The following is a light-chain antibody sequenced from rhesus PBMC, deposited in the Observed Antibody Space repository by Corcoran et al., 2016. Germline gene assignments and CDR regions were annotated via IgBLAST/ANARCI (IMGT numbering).Light chain of an antibody. Sequence: EIVMTQSPATLSLSPGERATLSCRTSQSVSNYVAWYQQKPEQAPRLPIYGASSRALGIPDRFSGMGSGTDFTLTISSLEPEDFAVYDCQQYSNWPHSFGQGTKVDIK. CDR2: GAS. CDR3: QQYSNWPHS. CDR1: QSVSNY. J-gene: IGKJ2*01. V-gene: IGKV3S9*01.